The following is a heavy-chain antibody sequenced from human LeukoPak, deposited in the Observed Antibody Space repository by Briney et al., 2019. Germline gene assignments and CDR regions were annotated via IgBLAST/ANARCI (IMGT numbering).Heavy chain of an antibody. CDR3: AKGSFYDILT. Sequence: AASVKVSCKASGYTFTGLYMHWVRQAPGHGLEWMGWINPKSGGTNYAQRFQGRVTMARDTSISTAYMELNSLRFDDTAVYYCAKGSFYDILTWGQGTLVTVSS. J-gene: IGHJ5*02. CDR1: GYTFTGLY. V-gene: IGHV1-2*02. D-gene: IGHD3-9*01. CDR2: INPKSGGT.